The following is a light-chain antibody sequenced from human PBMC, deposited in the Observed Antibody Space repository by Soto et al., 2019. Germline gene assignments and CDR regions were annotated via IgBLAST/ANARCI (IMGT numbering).Light chain of an antibody. CDR2: GAS. Sequence: DIVLTQSPGTLSLSPGERATLSCRASQSVSSNYLAWYQQQPGQAPRLLIYGASSRATGIPDRFSGSGSGTDFTLTISRLEPEDFAVYYCQQYIRWPLTFGGGTKVDI. J-gene: IGKJ4*01. CDR3: QQYIRWPLT. V-gene: IGKV3-20*01. CDR1: QSVSSNY.